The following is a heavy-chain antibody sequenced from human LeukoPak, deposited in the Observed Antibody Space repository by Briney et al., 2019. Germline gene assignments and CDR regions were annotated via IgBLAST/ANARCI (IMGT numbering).Heavy chain of an antibody. CDR2: ISYDGSNK. Sequence: PGGSLRLSCAASGFTFSSYAMHWVRQAPGKGLEWVAVISYDGSNKYYADSVKGRFTISRDNSKNTLYLQMNSLRAEDTAVYYCARGGSVAVDYWGQGTLVTVSS. CDR1: GFTFSSYA. V-gene: IGHV3-30*04. J-gene: IGHJ4*02. CDR3: ARGGSVAVDY. D-gene: IGHD6-19*01.